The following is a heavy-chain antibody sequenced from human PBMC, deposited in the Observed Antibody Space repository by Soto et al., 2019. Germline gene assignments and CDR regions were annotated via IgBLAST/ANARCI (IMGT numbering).Heavy chain of an antibody. V-gene: IGHV4-34*01. D-gene: IGHD3-22*01. CDR3: ARSPHYYDSSGYLDWFDP. CDR1: GGSFSGYY. J-gene: IGHJ5*02. Sequence: SETLSLTCAVYGGSFSGYYWSWIRQPPGKGLEWIGEINHSGSTNYNPSLKSRVTISVDTSKNQFSLKLSSVTAADTAVYYCARSPHYYDSSGYLDWFDPWGQGTLVTVSS. CDR2: INHSGST.